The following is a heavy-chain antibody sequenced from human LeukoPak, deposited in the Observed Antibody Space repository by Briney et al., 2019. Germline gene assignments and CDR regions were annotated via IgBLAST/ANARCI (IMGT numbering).Heavy chain of an antibody. Sequence: GGSLRLSCGASGFTFSKYWMLWVRQAPGKGLESVSRINTDGTVTTYADSVKGRFTVSRDNADNTMFLQMNSVRDEDTAVYYCAVKQWLAPPPDSWGQGTPVTVSS. D-gene: IGHD6-19*01. CDR2: INTDGTVT. CDR3: AVKQWLAPPPDS. V-gene: IGHV3-74*01. CDR1: GFTFSKYW. J-gene: IGHJ4*02.